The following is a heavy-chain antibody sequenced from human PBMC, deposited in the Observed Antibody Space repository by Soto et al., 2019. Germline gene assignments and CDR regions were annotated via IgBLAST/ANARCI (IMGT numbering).Heavy chain of an antibody. V-gene: IGHV4-4*07. Sequence: KPSETLSLTCTVSGDSISSHYWSWIRQPAGKGLEWIGRMSSSGNTNYNPSLRSRVTMSVDTSNNQFSLELYSVTAADTAVYYCARVSSGSFDYWGQGILVTVSS. CDR2: MSSSGNT. CDR3: ARVSSGSFDY. D-gene: IGHD1-26*01. J-gene: IGHJ4*02. CDR1: GDSISSHY.